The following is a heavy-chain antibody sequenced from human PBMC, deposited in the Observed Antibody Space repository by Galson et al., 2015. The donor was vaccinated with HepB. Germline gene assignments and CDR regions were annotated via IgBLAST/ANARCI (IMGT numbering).Heavy chain of an antibody. CDR1: GYTLTELS. V-gene: IGHV1-24*01. D-gene: IGHD5-18*01. J-gene: IGHJ4*02. Sequence: SVKVSCKISGYTLTELSMHWVRQAPGKGLEWMGGFDPEDGETIYAQKFQGRVTMTEDTSTDTAYMELSSLRSEDTTVYYSANVDTAMVYFDYWGQGTLVTVSS. CDR3: ANVDTAMVYFDY. CDR2: FDPEDGET.